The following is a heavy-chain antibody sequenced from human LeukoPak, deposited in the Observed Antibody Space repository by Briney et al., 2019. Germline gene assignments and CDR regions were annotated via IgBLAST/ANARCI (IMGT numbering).Heavy chain of an antibody. Sequence: GGSLRLSCTTSGFTFGDYGFNWVRQAPGKGLEWVGFIRKKAHDWTPQYAASVQGRFTISRDYSKGIAYLEMNSLKTEDTAVYYCTRAGGYDNYLDYWGQGTPVTVSS. V-gene: IGHV3-49*04. J-gene: IGHJ4*02. CDR3: TRAGGYDNYLDY. D-gene: IGHD5-12*01. CDR1: GFTFGDYG. CDR2: IRKKAHDWTP.